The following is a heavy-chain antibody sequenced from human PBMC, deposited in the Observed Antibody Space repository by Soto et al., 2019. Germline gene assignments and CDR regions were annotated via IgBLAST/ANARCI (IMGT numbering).Heavy chain of an antibody. Sequence: GGSLRLSCAASGFTVSSNYMSWVRQAPGKGLEWVSVIYSGGSTYYADSVKGRFTISRHNSKNTLYLQMNSLRAEDTAVYYCASTSALLGYCSSTSCFYDAFDIWGQGTMVTVSS. CDR3: ASTSALLGYCSSTSCFYDAFDI. V-gene: IGHV3-53*04. CDR2: IYSGGST. D-gene: IGHD2-2*01. J-gene: IGHJ3*02. CDR1: GFTVSSNY.